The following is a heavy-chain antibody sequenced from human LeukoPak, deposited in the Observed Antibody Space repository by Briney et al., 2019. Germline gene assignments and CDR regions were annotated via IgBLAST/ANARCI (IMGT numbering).Heavy chain of an antibody. CDR3: ARLAATGTNRFDP. CDR2: IYYSGST. CDR1: GGSISSYY. V-gene: IGHV4-59*08. D-gene: IGHD6-13*01. J-gene: IGHJ5*02. Sequence: SETLSLTCCVSGGSISSYYWSWIRQPPGKGLEGIVYIYYSGSTNYNPSLKSRVTISVDTSKNQFSLKLSSVTAADTAIYCCARLAATGTNRFDPWGQGTLVTVSS.